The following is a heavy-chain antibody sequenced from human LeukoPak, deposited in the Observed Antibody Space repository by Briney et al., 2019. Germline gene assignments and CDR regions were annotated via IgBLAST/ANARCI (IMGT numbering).Heavy chain of an antibody. V-gene: IGHV3-13*01. CDR2: IGTAGDT. J-gene: IGHJ3*02. CDR3: AGGSSLGAFDI. Sequence: PGGSLRLSCAASGFTFSDYDMHWVRQATGKGLEWVSAIGTAGDTYYTGSVKGRFTISRENAKNSLYLQMNSLRAGDTAVYYCAGGSSLGAFDIWGQGTMVTVSS. CDR1: GFTFSDYD. D-gene: IGHD3-16*01.